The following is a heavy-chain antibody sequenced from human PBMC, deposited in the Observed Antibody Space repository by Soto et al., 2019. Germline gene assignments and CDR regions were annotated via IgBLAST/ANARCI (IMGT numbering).Heavy chain of an antibody. Sequence: EVQLVESGGGLIQPGGSLRLSCAASGLTVSNSYMSWVRQAPGKGLEWVAIVFGDGNTYHADSMKDRFTVSRDNSRNTLDLQMTSLRVEDTAVYYCARGDFAWWGQGTLVTVSS. D-gene: IGHD7-27*01. J-gene: IGHJ4*02. V-gene: IGHV3-53*01. CDR1: GLTVSNSY. CDR3: ARGDFAW. CDR2: VFGDGNT.